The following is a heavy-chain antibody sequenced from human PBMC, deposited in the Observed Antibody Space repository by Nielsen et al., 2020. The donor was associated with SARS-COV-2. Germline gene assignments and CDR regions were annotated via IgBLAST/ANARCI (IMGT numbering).Heavy chain of an antibody. D-gene: IGHD3-22*01. V-gene: IGHV4-59*12. CDR1: GGSISSYY. J-gene: IGHJ5*02. CDR2: IYYSGST. CDR3: ARANITMIVVVSTGFDP. Sequence: SETLSLTCTVSGGSISSYYWSWIRQPPGKGLEWIGYIYYSGSTYYNPSLKSRVTISVDTSKNQFSLKLSSVTAADTAVYYCARANITMIVVVSTGFDPWGQGTLVTVSS.